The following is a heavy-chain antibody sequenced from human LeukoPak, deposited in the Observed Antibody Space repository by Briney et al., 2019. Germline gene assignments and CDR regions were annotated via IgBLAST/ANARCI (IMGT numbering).Heavy chain of an antibody. D-gene: IGHD3-10*01. CDR3: AKISLHGSQTDY. Sequence: GGSLRLSCVASGFSFSTYAMSWVRQAPGEGLEWVSSTSDAGAVTYYGDFVKGGFTFSRDNSRYTLYLQMNSLKAEDMAVYYCAKISLHGSQTDYWGQGTPVTVSS. CDR2: TSDAGAVT. CDR1: GFSFSTYA. V-gene: IGHV3-23*01. J-gene: IGHJ4*02.